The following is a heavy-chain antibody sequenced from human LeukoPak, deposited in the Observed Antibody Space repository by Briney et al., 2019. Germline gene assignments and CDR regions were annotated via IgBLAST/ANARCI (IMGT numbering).Heavy chain of an antibody. CDR2: IYYSGST. D-gene: IGHD6-13*01. J-gene: IGHJ4*02. V-gene: IGHV4-59*08. CDR3: VRAAVDYYFDY. CDR1: GGSISSYY. Sequence: SETLSFTCTVSGGSISSYYWSWIRQPPGKGLEWIGYIYYSGSTNYNPSLKSRVTISVDTSKNQFSLKLSSVTAADTAVYYCVRAAVDYYFDYWGQGTLVTVSS.